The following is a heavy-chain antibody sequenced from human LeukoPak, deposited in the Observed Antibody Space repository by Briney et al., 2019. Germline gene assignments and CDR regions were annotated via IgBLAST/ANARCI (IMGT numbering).Heavy chain of an antibody. D-gene: IGHD3-22*01. J-gene: IGHJ4*02. CDR2: INPNSGGT. V-gene: IGHV1-2*02. CDR1: GYTFTGYY. Sequence: ASVKVSCKASGYTFTGYYMRWVRQAPGQGLEWMGWINPNSGGTNYAQKFQGRVTMTRDTSISTAYMELSRLRSDDTAVYYCASVSYYYDSSGLFPFDYWGQGTLVTVSS. CDR3: ASVSYYYDSSGLFPFDY.